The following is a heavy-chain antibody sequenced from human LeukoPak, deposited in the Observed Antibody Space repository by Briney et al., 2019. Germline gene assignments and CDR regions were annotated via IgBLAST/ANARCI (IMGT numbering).Heavy chain of an antibody. CDR2: IYPNSGGT. CDR1: GYSFTSFS. Sequence: ASVKVSCKTSGYSFTSFSISWVRQAPGQGLEWMGWIYPNSGGTKYAQKFQGRVTMTRDTSISTAYLELSRLRSDDTAVYYCAREHMTRVTLDYWGQGTLVTVSS. V-gene: IGHV1-2*02. CDR3: AREHMTRVTLDY. D-gene: IGHD4-17*01. J-gene: IGHJ4*02.